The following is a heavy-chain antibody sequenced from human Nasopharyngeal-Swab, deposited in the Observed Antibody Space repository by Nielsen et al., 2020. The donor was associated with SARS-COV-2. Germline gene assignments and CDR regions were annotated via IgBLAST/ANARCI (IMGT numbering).Heavy chain of an antibody. CDR2: ISAYNGNT. V-gene: IGHV1-18*01. CDR3: ARDIQSGYCSGGSCIGDYYYYMDV. J-gene: IGHJ6*03. CDR1: GYTFTSYG. Sequence: ASVKVSCKASGYTFTSYGISWVRQAPGQGLEWMEWISAYNGNTNYAQKLQGRVTMTTDTSTSTAYMELRSLRSDDTAVYYCARDIQSGYCSGGSCIGDYYYYMDVWGKGTTVTVSS. D-gene: IGHD2-15*01.